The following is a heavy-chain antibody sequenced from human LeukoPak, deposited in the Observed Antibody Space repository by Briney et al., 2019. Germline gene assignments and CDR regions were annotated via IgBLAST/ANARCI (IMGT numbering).Heavy chain of an antibody. Sequence: GRSLRLSCAASGFTFSSYGMHWVRQAPGKGLEWVAVIWYDGSNKYYADSVKGRFTISRDNSKNTLYLQMNSLRAEDTAVYYCARDIAAAGPPFDHWGQGTLVTVSS. CDR2: IWYDGSNK. CDR1: GFTFSSYG. V-gene: IGHV3-33*01. D-gene: IGHD6-13*01. J-gene: IGHJ4*02. CDR3: ARDIAAAGPPFDH.